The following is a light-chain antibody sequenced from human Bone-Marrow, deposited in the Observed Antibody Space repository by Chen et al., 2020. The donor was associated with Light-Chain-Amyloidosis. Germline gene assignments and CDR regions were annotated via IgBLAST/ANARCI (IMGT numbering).Light chain of an antibody. Sequence: QSVLTQPPSASGTPGQRITISCSGSNFNIGGNYVYCYQHLPGTAPRLLIYMNNQRPSGGPDRCSVAKSGTSASRAISGLRSEDEADYDCAAGDDSLRGPEFGGGTTLTVL. J-gene: IGLJ3*02. CDR3: AAGDDSLRGPE. V-gene: IGLV1-47*01. CDR2: MNN. CDR1: NFNIGGNY.